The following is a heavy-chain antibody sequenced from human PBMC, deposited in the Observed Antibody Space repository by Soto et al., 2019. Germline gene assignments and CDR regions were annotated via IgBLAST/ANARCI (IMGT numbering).Heavy chain of an antibody. V-gene: IGHV1-69*06. Sequence: QVQLVQSGAEVMKPGSSVKVSCKPSGGTFSNSAISWVRQAPGRGLEWMGGIIPIFGTANYAQKFQGRVTITADKSTSTAYMELSSLRSDDTAVYYCASSKMATKTELPPNYFDYWGQGTLVPVSS. D-gene: IGHD5-12*01. CDR1: GGTFSNSA. J-gene: IGHJ4*02. CDR2: IIPIFGTA. CDR3: ASSKMATKTELPPNYFDY.